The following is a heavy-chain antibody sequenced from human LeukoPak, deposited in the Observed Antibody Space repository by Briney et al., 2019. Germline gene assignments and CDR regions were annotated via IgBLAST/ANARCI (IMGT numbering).Heavy chain of an antibody. CDR3: TTGNWGSFSY. CDR2: IKSKTDGGTT. V-gene: IGHV3-15*01. J-gene: IGHJ4*02. CDR1: GFTFGDYA. Sequence: GGSLRLSCTGSGFTFGDYAMNWVRQAPGKGLEWVGRIKSKTDGGTTDYAAPVKGRFTISRDDSKHTLYLQVNSLKTEDTALYYCTTGNWGSFSYWGQGTLVTVSS. D-gene: IGHD7-27*01.